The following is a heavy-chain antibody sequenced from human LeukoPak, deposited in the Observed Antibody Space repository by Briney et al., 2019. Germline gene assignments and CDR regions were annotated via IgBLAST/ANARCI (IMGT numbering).Heavy chain of an antibody. CDR2: IDPKNGGT. Sequence: GASVKVSCKASGYTFTGYYIHWVRQAPGQGLEWMGHIDPKNGGTKYAQKFQDRFIMTRDTSINTAYMELSRLRSDDTAVYSRARDPSTKYYFDYWGQGTLVTVSS. CDR1: GYTFTGYY. CDR3: ARDPSTKYYFDY. J-gene: IGHJ4*02. D-gene: IGHD1-26*01. V-gene: IGHV1-2*06.